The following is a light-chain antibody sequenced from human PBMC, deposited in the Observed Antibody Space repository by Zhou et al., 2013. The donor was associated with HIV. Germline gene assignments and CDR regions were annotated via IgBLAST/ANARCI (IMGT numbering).Light chain of an antibody. CDR1: QGIRND. CDR3: QQYDTYPPT. V-gene: IGKV1-6*01. Sequence: AIQMTQSPSSLSASVGDRVTITCRASQGIRNDLGWYQQKPGKVPKLLINAASTLEGGVPSRFSGSGSGTDFTLTISCLQPEDFATYYCQQYDTYPPTFGPGTKVDFK. J-gene: IGKJ3*01. CDR2: AAS.